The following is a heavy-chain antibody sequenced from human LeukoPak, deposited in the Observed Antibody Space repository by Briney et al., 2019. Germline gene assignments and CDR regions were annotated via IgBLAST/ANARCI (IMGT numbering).Heavy chain of an antibody. CDR2: IYPGDSDT. D-gene: IGHD6-19*01. Sequence: GESLEISRNGSGYSFNSYRIGWVRPIPGKGPEWMRIIYPGDSDTRYRPSFEGQVTISADKSISNAYLQWSSLKGSDTAMYYCARRLRAGRFDYWGQGTLVTVSS. J-gene: IGHJ4*02. V-gene: IGHV5-51*01. CDR1: GYSFNSYR. CDR3: ARRLRAGRFDY.